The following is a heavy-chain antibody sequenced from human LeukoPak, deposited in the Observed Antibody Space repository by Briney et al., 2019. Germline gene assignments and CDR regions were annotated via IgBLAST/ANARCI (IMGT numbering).Heavy chain of an antibody. CDR2: INPIGGGT. V-gene: IGHV1-2*06. CDR3: ARGTTEGDY. D-gene: IGHD1-1*01. J-gene: IGHJ4*02. Sequence: AASVKVSCKASGYIFTESYIQWVRQAPGQGLEWVGRINPIGGGTNYAQSFEGRVTMTRDTSISTAYMELSRLTSDDTAIYYCARGTTEGDYWGQGTLVTVFS. CDR1: GYIFTESY.